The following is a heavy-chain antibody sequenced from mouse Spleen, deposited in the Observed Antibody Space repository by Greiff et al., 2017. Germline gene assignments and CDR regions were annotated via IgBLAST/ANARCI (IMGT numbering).Heavy chain of an antibody. Sequence: VQLQQSGPELVKPGASVKISCKASGYTFTDYYMNWVKQSHGKSLEWIGDINPNNGGTSYNQKFKGKATLTVDKSSSTAYMELRSLTSEDSAVYYCARGGDWGYAMDYWGQGTSVTVSS. J-gene: IGHJ4*01. D-gene: IGHD4-1*01. CDR1: GYTFTDYY. V-gene: IGHV1-26*01. CDR2: INPNNGGT. CDR3: ARGGDWGYAMDY.